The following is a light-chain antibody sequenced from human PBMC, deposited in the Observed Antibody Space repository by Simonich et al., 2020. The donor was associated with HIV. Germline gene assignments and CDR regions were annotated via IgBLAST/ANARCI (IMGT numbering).Light chain of an antibody. CDR3: QQIYSTPLT. V-gene: IGKV1-39*01. CDR1: QSISSY. Sequence: DIQMTQSPSSLSASVGDRVTITCRTSQSISSYLNWYHTKPGKAPKLLIYAASSLQSGVPSRFSGSGSGTDFALTISSLQPEDFATYFCQQIYSTPLTFGGGTKLEIK. J-gene: IGKJ4*01. CDR2: AAS.